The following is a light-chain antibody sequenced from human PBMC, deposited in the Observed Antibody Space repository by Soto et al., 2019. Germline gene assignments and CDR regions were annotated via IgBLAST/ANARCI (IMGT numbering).Light chain of an antibody. V-gene: IGKV1-5*01. CDR1: RNVNNF. CDR2: GAS. CDR3: QHYNSYSEA. Sequence: DIQMTQSPSSLSASVGGRVTITCRASRNVNNFLNWYQQKPGKAPDLLIYGASRLQIGVPSRFTGSGSGTEFTLTISSLQPDDFATYYCQHYNSYSEAFGQGTKVDIK. J-gene: IGKJ1*01.